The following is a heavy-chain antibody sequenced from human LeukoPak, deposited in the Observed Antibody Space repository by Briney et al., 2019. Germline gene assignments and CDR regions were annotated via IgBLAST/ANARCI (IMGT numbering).Heavy chain of an antibody. CDR3: ASRISSGNYFFDY. J-gene: IGHJ4*02. V-gene: IGHV3-74*03. Sequence: GGSLRLSCAASGFTFSNYWMFWVRQVPGKGLVWVSRINTDGTSTTYADSVKGRFTISRDNAKNTLCLQMNSLRAEDTAVYYCASRISSGNYFFDYWGQGTLVTVSS. CDR2: INTDGTST. D-gene: IGHD1-26*01. CDR1: GFTFSNYW.